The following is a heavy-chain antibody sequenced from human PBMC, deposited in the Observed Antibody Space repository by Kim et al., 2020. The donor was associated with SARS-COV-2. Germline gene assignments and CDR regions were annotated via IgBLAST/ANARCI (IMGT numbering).Heavy chain of an antibody. J-gene: IGHJ3*02. Sequence: GRVTMTRDTSTSTVYMELSSLRSEDTAVYYCARDPVMITFGGVIPGAFDIWGQGTMVTVSS. CDR3: ARDPVMITFGGVIPGAFDI. V-gene: IGHV1-46*01. D-gene: IGHD3-16*02.